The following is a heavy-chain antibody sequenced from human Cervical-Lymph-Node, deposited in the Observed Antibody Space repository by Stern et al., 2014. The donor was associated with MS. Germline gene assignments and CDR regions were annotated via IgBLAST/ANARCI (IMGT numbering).Heavy chain of an antibody. CDR2: INSDGSTI. D-gene: IGHD6-19*01. J-gene: IGHJ4*02. Sequence: EVQLVESGGGLVHPGGSLRLSCVASGFTFSNYWMHWVRQAPGKGLAWVSRINSDGSTITYADSVRGRFTISRDNAKNTLDLQMNSLRDEDTAVYYCATASSGWWKWGQGTLVTVSS. V-gene: IGHV3-74*02. CDR1: GFTFSNYW. CDR3: ATASSGWWK.